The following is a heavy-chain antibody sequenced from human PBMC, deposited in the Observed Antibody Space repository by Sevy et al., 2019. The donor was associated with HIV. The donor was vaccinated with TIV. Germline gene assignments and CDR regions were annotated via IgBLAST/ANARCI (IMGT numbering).Heavy chain of an antibody. CDR3: ATHAGIPAAGRVFDY. CDR2: TRNKADSYTT. D-gene: IGHD6-13*01. Sequence: GGFLRLSCAASGFTFSDHYMEWVRQAPGKGLEWVGRTRNKADSYTTEYAASVKGRFTISRDDSKNSLYLQMNSLKTEDTAVYYCATHAGIPAAGRVFDYWGQGSLVTVSS. J-gene: IGHJ4*02. V-gene: IGHV3-72*01. CDR1: GFTFSDHY.